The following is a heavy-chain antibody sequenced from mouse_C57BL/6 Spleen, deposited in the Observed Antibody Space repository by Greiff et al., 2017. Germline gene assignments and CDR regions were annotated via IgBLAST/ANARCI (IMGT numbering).Heavy chain of an antibody. D-gene: IGHD1-1*01. Sequence: EVQGVESGGGLVKPGGSLKLSCAASGFTFSSYAMSWVRQTPEKRLEWVATISDGGSYTYYPDNVKGRFTISRDNAKNNLYLQMSHLKSEDTAMYYCARDSHVHSITTVVATRYFDVWGTGTTVTVAS. CDR3: ARDSHVHSITTVVATRYFDV. V-gene: IGHV5-4*01. CDR2: ISDGGSYT. CDR1: GFTFSSYA. J-gene: IGHJ1*03.